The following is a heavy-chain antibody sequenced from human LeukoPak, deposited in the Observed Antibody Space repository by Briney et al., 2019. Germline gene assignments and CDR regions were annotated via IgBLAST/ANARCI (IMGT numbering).Heavy chain of an antibody. CDR2: IYPGDSDT. CDR3: ARQRGTAMVKDYFDY. D-gene: IGHD5-18*01. J-gene: IGHJ4*02. V-gene: IGHV5-51*01. Sequence: GESLKISCKGCGYSFTSYWIWWVRQMPGKGLEWMGIIYPGDSDTRYSPSFQGQVTISAAKSISTAYLQWSSLKASDTAMYYCARQRGTAMVKDYFDYWGQGTLVTVSS. CDR1: GYSFTSYW.